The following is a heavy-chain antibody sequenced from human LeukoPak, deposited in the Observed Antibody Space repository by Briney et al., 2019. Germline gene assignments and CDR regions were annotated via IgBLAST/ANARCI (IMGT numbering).Heavy chain of an antibody. CDR2: IYYSGGT. CDR1: GGSINNYY. D-gene: IGHD3-16*01. V-gene: IGHV4-59*01. Sequence: SETLSLTCTVSGGSINNYYWSWIRQPPGKGLEWIGYIYYSGGTNYNPSLKSRVTISVDTSKDQFSLKLTSVTAADTALYYCARGRRGAFGGVSYFDYWGQGTLVTVSS. J-gene: IGHJ4*02. CDR3: ARGRRGAFGGVSYFDY.